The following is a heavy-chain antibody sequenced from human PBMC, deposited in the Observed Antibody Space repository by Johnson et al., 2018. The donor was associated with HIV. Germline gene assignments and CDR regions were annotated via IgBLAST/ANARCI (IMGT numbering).Heavy chain of an antibody. Sequence: VESGGGVVQPGRSLRLSCAASGFTFSNYAMYWVRQAPGKGLEWVAGVSYDAKHKYYAYSVKGRFIVSRDNSKSTLYLQMNSLRSEDTAMYYCAKSPAKDHGGNSGAFTIWGQGTMVTVSS. D-gene: IGHD4-23*01. J-gene: IGHJ3*02. V-gene: IGHV3-30*18. CDR1: GFTFSNYA. CDR3: AKSPAKDHGGNSGAFTI. CDR2: VSYDAKHK.